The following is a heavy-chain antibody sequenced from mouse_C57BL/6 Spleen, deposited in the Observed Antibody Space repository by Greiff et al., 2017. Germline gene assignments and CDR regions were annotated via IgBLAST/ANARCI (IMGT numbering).Heavy chain of an antibody. J-gene: IGHJ4*01. CDR2: IYPGNSDT. D-gene: IGHD2-2*01. CDR1: GYTFTSYW. V-gene: IGHV1-5*01. Sequence: EVQLQQSGTVLARPGASVKMSCKTSGYTFTSYWMHWVKQRPGQGLEWIGAIYPGNSDTSYNQKFKGKAKLTAVTSASTAYMELSSLANADSAVYYCTRVGYDAMDYWGQGTSVTVSS. CDR3: TRVGYDAMDY.